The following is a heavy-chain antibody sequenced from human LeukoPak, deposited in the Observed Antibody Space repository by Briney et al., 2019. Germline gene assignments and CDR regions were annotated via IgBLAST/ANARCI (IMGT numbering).Heavy chain of an antibody. Sequence: ASVKVSCKASGYTFTDYHLHWGRQAPGQGLEWMGWINANSGGTNYAPKFQGRVTLTRDTSISSAYMELNSLTPDDTAVYFCARLRGDFDYWGQGTLVTVSS. CDR3: ARLRGDFDY. CDR2: INANSGGT. CDR1: GYTFTDYH. V-gene: IGHV1-2*02. J-gene: IGHJ4*02.